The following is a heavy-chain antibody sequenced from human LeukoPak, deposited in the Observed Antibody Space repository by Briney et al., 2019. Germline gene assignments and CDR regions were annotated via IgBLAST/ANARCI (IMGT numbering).Heavy chain of an antibody. CDR3: ARTSRINMVLDP. D-gene: IGHD3-10*01. Sequence: SGTLSLTCGVSGGSISNTNWWTWVRQPPGKGLEWIGEIYHSGSTNYNPSLKSRVTISVDKSKNRFSLKLSSVTAADTAVYYCARTSRINMVLDPWGQGTLVTVSS. CDR1: GGSISNTNW. J-gene: IGHJ5*02. V-gene: IGHV4-4*02. CDR2: IYHSGST.